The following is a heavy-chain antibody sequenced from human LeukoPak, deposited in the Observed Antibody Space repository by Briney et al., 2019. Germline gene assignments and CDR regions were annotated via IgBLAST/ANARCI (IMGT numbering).Heavy chain of an antibody. Sequence: PGRSLRLSCAASGFTFNNYSMHWVRQAPGKGLEWVAVISYDGSNEYYADSVKGRFTISRDNSKNTLYLQMNSLRVEDTAVYYCARVLNYYDSSGYYFSYWGQGTLVTVSS. CDR1: GFTFNNYS. V-gene: IGHV3-30*03. D-gene: IGHD3-22*01. CDR2: ISYDGSNE. J-gene: IGHJ4*02. CDR3: ARVLNYYDSSGYYFSY.